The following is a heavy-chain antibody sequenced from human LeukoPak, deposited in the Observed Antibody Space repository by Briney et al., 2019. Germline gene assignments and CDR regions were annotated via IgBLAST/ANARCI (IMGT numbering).Heavy chain of an antibody. CDR1: GGSISSGSYY. CDR3: ARGGGYNPYY. V-gene: IGHV4-61*02. Sequence: RPSETLSLTCTVSGGSISSGSYYWNWIRQPAGKGLEWIGRIYTSGSTNYNPSLKSRVTISADTSKNQFSLKLSSVTAADTAVYYCARGGGYNPYYWGQGTLVTASS. J-gene: IGHJ4*02. CDR2: IYTSGST. D-gene: IGHD5-24*01.